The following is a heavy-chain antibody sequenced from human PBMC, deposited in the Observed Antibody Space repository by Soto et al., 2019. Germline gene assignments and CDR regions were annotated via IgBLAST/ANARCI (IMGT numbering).Heavy chain of an antibody. J-gene: IGHJ6*02. Sequence: DVQLVESGGGLVQPGGSLRLSCAASGFTFSSYNMNWVRQAPGKGLEWVSYISNSGSPIYYADSTKGRFTISRDNTKNSLYLQMNSLRAEDTAVYYCASQRGSSYGLDVWGQGTTVTVSS. CDR2: ISNSGSPI. CDR3: ASQRGSSYGLDV. D-gene: IGHD1-26*01. V-gene: IGHV3-48*01. CDR1: GFTFSSYN.